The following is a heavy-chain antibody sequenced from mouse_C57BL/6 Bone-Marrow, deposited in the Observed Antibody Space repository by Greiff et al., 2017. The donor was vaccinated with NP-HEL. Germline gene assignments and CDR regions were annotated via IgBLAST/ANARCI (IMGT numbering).Heavy chain of an antibody. V-gene: IGHV1-85*01. CDR3: ARAYNYGRRAMDY. Sequence: QVQLQQPGAELVKPGASVKVSCKASGYTFTSYWMHWVKQRPGHGLEWIGWIYPRDGSTTYNEKFKGKATLTVDTSSSTAYMELHSLTSEDSAVYFCARAYNYGRRAMDYWGQGTSVTVSS. J-gene: IGHJ4*01. CDR2: IYPRDGST. D-gene: IGHD1-3*01. CDR1: GYTFTSYW.